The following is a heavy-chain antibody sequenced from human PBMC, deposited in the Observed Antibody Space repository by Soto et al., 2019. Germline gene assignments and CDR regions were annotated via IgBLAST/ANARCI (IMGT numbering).Heavy chain of an antibody. CDR2: ISGSGGST. J-gene: IGHJ5*02. Sequence: PGGFLRLSCAASGFTFSSYAMSWVRQAPGKGLEWVSAISGSGGSTYYADSVKGRFTISRDNSKNTLYLQMNSLRAEDTAVYYCAKDSRVPRLPRSWGQGTLVTVSS. V-gene: IGHV3-23*01. CDR1: GFTFSSYA. CDR3: AKDSRVPRLPRS. D-gene: IGHD2-2*01.